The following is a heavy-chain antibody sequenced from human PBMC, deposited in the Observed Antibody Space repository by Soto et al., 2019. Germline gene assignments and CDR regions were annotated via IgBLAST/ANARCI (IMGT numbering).Heavy chain of an antibody. D-gene: IGHD3-3*01. J-gene: IGHJ5*02. V-gene: IGHV1-18*01. CDR1: GYTFSSYG. CDR2: ISAYNGNT. Sequence: QVQLVQSGGEVRQPGASVKVSRKASGYTFSSYGISWVRQAPGQGLEWMGWISAYNGNTKYAQNLQGRVTLTTDTSTTTAYMEVRSLRYYDTAVYFCARGADFWSCYRWFDPWGQGTLVTVSS. CDR3: ARGADFWSCYRWFDP.